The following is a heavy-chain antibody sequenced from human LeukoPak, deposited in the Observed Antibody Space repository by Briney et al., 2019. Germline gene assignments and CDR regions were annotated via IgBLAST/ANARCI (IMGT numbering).Heavy chain of an antibody. CDR3: ARVLLGHFDY. Sequence: SETLSLTCTVSGYSISGGYYWGWIRRPPGKGLDRIGSIFHSGSTYYNPSLKSRVTISVDTSKNQFSLKLSSVTAADTAIYYCARVLLGHFDYWGQGTLVTVSS. J-gene: IGHJ4*02. D-gene: IGHD1/OR15-1a*01. V-gene: IGHV4-38-2*02. CDR2: IFHSGST. CDR1: GYSISGGYY.